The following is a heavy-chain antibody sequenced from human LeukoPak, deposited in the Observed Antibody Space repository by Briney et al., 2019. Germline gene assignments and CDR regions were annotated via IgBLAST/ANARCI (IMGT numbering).Heavy chain of an antibody. CDR1: EFTFSNYA. Sequence: PGGSLRLSCAASEFTFSNYAMNWVRQAPGKGLEWVSGISVGGCSTYYADSVKGRFTISRDNSKNTLYLQMDSLRAEDTALYYCAKGSGINHYHWIDPWGQGTLVTVSS. J-gene: IGHJ5*02. CDR2: ISVGGCST. D-gene: IGHD1-14*01. CDR3: AKGSGINHYHWIDP. V-gene: IGHV3-23*01.